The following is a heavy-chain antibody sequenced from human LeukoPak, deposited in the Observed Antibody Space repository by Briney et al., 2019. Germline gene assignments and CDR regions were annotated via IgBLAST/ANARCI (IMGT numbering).Heavy chain of an antibody. CDR2: FYSSGTN. J-gene: IGHJ5*02. CDR3: ARDGPGYLDT. V-gene: IGHV4-4*07. CDR1: GGSMTTYA. Sequence: SETLSLTCAVSGGSMTTYAWSWIRQSAGKGLEWIGRFYSSGTNYYNPSLKSRVSMSLDTFKKEVSLEMRSVTAADTAVYYCARDGPGYLDTWGQGILVTVSS. D-gene: IGHD1-1*01.